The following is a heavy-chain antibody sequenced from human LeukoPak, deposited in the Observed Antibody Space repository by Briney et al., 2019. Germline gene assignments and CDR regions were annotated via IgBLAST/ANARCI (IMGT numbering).Heavy chain of an antibody. CDR2: IIPIFGTA. V-gene: IGHV1-69*01. Sequence: SVKVSCKASGGTFSSYAISWVRQAPGQGLEWMGGIIPIFGTANYAQKFQGRVTITADESTSTAYMELSSLRSEDTAVYYCARGKTMVYCGGDCYRFDNWGQGTLVTVSS. D-gene: IGHD2-21*02. J-gene: IGHJ4*02. CDR3: ARGKTMVYCGGDCYRFDN. CDR1: GGTFSSYA.